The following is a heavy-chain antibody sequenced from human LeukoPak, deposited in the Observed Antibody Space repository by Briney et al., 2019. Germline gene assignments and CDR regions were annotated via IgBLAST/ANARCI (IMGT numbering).Heavy chain of an antibody. CDR2: INHSGST. V-gene: IGHV4-34*01. CDR3: ARHKGYSRSSGVDY. D-gene: IGHD6-6*01. J-gene: IGHJ4*02. CDR1: GGSFSGYY. Sequence: SETLSLTCAVYGGSFSGYYWSWIRQPPGKGLEWIGEINHSGSTNYNPSLKSRVTISVDTSKNQFSLKLSSVTAADTAVYYCARHKGYSRSSGVDYWGQGTLVTVSS.